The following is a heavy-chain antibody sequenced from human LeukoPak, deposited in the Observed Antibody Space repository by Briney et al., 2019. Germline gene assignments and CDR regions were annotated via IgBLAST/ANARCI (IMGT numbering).Heavy chain of an antibody. Sequence: GGSLRLSCAASGFTFVSYWMSWVRRAPGMGLEWVADIKKDGSERYYVDSVKGRFTISRDNAKNSLFLQMNSLRAEDTGVYYCARDLYVWGSYRYNRPFDYWGQGTLVTVSS. CDR2: IKKDGSER. CDR1: GFTFVSYW. CDR3: ARDLYVWGSYRYNRPFDY. D-gene: IGHD3-16*02. J-gene: IGHJ4*02. V-gene: IGHV3-7*01.